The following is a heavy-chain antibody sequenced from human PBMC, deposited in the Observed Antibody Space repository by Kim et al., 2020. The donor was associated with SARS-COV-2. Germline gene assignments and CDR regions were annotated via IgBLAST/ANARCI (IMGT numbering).Heavy chain of an antibody. CDR2: ISGSGGST. V-gene: IGHV3-23*01. D-gene: IGHD3-22*01. CDR1: GFTFSSYA. J-gene: IGHJ4*02. Sequence: GGSLRLSCAASGFTFSSYAMSWVRQAPGKGLEWVSAISGSGGSTYYADSVKGRFTISRDNSKNTLYLQMNSLRAEDTAVYYCAQLSGARYYDSSGPFDYWGQGTLVTVSS. CDR3: AQLSGARYYDSSGPFDY.